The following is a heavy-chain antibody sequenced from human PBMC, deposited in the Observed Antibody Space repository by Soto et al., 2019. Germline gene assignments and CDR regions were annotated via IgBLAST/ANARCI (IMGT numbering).Heavy chain of an antibody. CDR1: GFTFGDNL. CDR2: INPDNGNT. J-gene: IGHJ3*01. CDR3: SGAILSFAPLPNNPFDA. Sequence: QVQLVQSGAEVRKPGASVNISCWASGFTFGDNLINWVRQVPGQSLEWMGWINPDNGNTKYSQTFQGRVPFPRHSSATIPYVEVPDLPPDDPPVSSCSGAILSFAPLPNNPFDAWAKGQWSPSL. V-gene: IGHV1-3*01.